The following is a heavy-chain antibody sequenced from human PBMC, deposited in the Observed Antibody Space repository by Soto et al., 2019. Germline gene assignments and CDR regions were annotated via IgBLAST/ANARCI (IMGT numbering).Heavy chain of an antibody. Sequence: QVQLQESGPGLVRPSGTLSLTCAVSGDSIIGTGWWSWVRQPPGKGLDWIGEVYHSGATNYNPSLKSRVTISVDTSRNPFSLNLGSVTAADTAVYYCVRNGYYSLDVWGQGTTVTVSS. D-gene: IGHD3-22*01. CDR2: VYHSGAT. CDR1: GDSIIGTGW. V-gene: IGHV4-4*02. CDR3: VRNGYYSLDV. J-gene: IGHJ6*02.